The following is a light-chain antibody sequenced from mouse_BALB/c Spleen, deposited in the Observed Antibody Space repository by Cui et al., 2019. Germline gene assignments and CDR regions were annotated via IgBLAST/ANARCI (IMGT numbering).Light chain of an antibody. CDR1: QGISSN. Sequence: DILMTQSTSSMSVSLGDTVSITCHASQGISSNIGWLQQKPGKSFKGLIYHGTNLEDGVPSRFSGSGSGADYSLTISSLESEDFADYYCVQYAQFPYTFGGGTKLEIK. J-gene: IGKJ2*01. CDR2: HGT. V-gene: IGKV14-100*01. CDR3: VQYAQFPYT.